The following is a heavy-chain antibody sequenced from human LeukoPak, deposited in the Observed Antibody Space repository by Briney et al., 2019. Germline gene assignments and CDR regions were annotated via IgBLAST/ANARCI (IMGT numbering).Heavy chain of an antibody. CDR3: ATETTVTPRGVY. D-gene: IGHD4-17*01. CDR2: ISAYNGNT. V-gene: IGHV1-18*01. Sequence: GASVKVSCKASGYTFTSYGISWVRQAPGQGLEWMGWISAYNGNTNYVQKFQGRVTMTRDTSISTAYMELSSLGSDDTAVYYCATETTVTPRGVYWGQGTLVAVSS. CDR1: GYTFTSYG. J-gene: IGHJ4*02.